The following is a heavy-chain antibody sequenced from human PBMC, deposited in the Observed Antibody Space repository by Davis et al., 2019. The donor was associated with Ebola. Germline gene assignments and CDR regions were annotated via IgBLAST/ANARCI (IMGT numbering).Heavy chain of an antibody. D-gene: IGHD3-22*01. Sequence: GESLKISCAASGFTFSSYSMNWVRQAPGKGLEWVSSISSSSSYIYYADSVKGRFTISRDNAKNSLYLQMNSLRAEDTAVYYCARDPEYYYDSSGYYFDYWGQGTLVTVSS. V-gene: IGHV3-21*01. CDR2: ISSSSSYI. J-gene: IGHJ4*02. CDR1: GFTFSSYS. CDR3: ARDPEYYYDSSGYYFDY.